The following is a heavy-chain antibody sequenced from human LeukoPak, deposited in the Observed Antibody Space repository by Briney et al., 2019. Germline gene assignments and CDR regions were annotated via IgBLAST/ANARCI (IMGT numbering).Heavy chain of an antibody. CDR2: INTDGSGT. V-gene: IGHV3-74*01. J-gene: IGHJ6*02. CDR1: GFTFSSYW. Sequence: GGSLRLSCAASGFTFSSYWMHWVRQSPGKGLVWVSRINTDGSGTSYADSVNGRFTISRDNTKNTLYLQMNSLRVEDTAVYYCTRDTTCGMDVWGQGTTVTVSS. CDR3: TRDTTCGMDV. D-gene: IGHD1-1*01.